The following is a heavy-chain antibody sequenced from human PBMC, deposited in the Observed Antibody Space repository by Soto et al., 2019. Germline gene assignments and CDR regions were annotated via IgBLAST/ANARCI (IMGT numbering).Heavy chain of an antibody. CDR1: GFNFSNAW. D-gene: IGHD5-12*01. J-gene: IGHJ1*01. Sequence: LRLSCAASGFNFSNAWMSWVRQAPGKGLEWVGRIKSNADAGTTDYAPPVRGRFIISRDDSRERMYLQLNDLRFEDSALYYCTTIPAYSGYNDNDYWGQGTLVTVSS. V-gene: IGHV3-15*05. CDR3: TTIPAYSGYNDNDY. CDR2: IKSNADAGTT.